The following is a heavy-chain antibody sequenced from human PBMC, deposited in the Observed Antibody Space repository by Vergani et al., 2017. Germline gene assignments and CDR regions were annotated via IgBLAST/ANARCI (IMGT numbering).Heavy chain of an antibody. CDR3: ARTYRTGNWFDP. D-gene: IGHD1-14*01. J-gene: IGHJ5*02. CDR2: IYYSGST. CDR1: GGSISSYY. V-gene: IGHV4-59*01. Sequence: QVQLQESGPGLVKPSETLSLTCTVSGGSISSYYWSWIRQPPGKGLEWIGYIYYSGSTNYNPSLKSRVTISVDTSKNQFSLKLSSVTAADTAVNYCARTYRTGNWFDPWGQGTLVTVSS.